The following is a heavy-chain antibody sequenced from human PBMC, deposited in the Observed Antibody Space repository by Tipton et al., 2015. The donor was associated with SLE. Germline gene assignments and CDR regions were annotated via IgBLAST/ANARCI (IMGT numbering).Heavy chain of an antibody. CDR3: ARFSLGYCSSTSCPDYGMDV. V-gene: IGHV3-64*04. J-gene: IGHJ6*02. Sequence: GSLRLSCSASGFTFSSYAMHWVRQAPGKGLEYVSAISSNGGSTYYADSVKGRFTISRDNAKNSLYLQMNSLRAEDTAVYYCARFSLGYCSSTSCPDYGMDVWGQGTTVTVSS. D-gene: IGHD2-2*01. CDR2: ISSNGGST. CDR1: GFTFSSYA.